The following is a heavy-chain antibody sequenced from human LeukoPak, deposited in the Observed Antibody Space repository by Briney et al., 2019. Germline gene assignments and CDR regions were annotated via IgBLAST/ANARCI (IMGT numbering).Heavy chain of an antibody. Sequence: GGSLRLSCAASGFTFNTNAMRWVRQAPGKGLEWVSAISGRTGGTYYADSVKGRFTTSRDNSKSTLYLQMDSLRAEDTAVYYCARRGPNWGPIDYWGQGTLVTVSS. CDR2: ISGRTGGT. J-gene: IGHJ4*02. CDR1: GFTFNTNA. V-gene: IGHV3-23*01. CDR3: ARRGPNWGPIDY. D-gene: IGHD7-27*01.